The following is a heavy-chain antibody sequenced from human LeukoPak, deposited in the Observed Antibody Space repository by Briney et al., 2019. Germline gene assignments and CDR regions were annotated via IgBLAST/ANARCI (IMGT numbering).Heavy chain of an antibody. CDR1: DGSLSSSPYY. CDR2: IYTSGTT. D-gene: IGHD3-10*01. V-gene: IGHV4-61*02. CDR3: ARTTMVRGTYYMDV. J-gene: IGHJ6*03. Sequence: SETLSLTCTVSDGSLSSSPYYWGWIRQSAGKGLEWIGRIYTSGTTNHNPSLKSRVTISVDTSKNQFSLKLSSVTAADTAVYYCARTTMVRGTYYMDVWGKGTTVTISS.